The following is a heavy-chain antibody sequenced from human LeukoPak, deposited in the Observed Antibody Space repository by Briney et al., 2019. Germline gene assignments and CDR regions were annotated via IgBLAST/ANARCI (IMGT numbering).Heavy chain of an antibody. D-gene: IGHD6-13*01. J-gene: IGHJ6*02. CDR3: ARDQSIAAAGNINSYYYYYYGMDV. CDR2: INAGNGNT. V-gene: IGHV1-3*01. CDR1: GYTFNSYS. Sequence: ASVKVSCKASGYTFNSYSIHWVRQAPGQRLEWMGWINAGNGNTKYSQKFQGRVTITRDTSASTAYMELGSLRSEDTAVYYCARDQSIAAAGNINSYYYYYYGMDVWGQGTTVTVSS.